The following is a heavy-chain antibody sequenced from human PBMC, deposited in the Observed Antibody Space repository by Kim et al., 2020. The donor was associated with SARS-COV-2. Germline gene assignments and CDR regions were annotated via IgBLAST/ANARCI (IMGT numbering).Heavy chain of an antibody. D-gene: IGHD5-12*01. CDR2: IVVGSGNT. V-gene: IGHV1-58*01. CDR3: AAGHEGYSGYDYYYGMDV. CDR1: GFTFTSSA. Sequence: SVKVSCKASGFTFTSSAVQWVRQARGQRLEWIGWIVVGSGNTNYAQKFQERVTITRDMSTSTAYMELSSLRSEDTAVYYCAAGHEGYSGYDYYYGMDVWGQGTTVTVSS. J-gene: IGHJ6*02.